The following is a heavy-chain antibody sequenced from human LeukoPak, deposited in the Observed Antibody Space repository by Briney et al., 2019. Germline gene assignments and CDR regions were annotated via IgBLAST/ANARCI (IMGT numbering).Heavy chain of an antibody. CDR1: GYTFTTNH. CDR3: ARVPRYCSGGSCFFDY. Sequence: ASVKVSCKASGYTFTTNHINWVRQATGQGLEWMGWMNPNNGDTGYAQKFQGRVTITADKSTSTAYMELSSLRSEDTAVYYCARVPRYCSGGSCFFDYWGQGTLVTVSS. D-gene: IGHD2-15*01. J-gene: IGHJ4*02. V-gene: IGHV1-8*01. CDR2: MNPNNGDT.